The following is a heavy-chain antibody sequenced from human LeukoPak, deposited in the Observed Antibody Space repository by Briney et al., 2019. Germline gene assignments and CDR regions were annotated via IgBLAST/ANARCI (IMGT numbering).Heavy chain of an antibody. CDR1: GYTLTSYG. CDR2: ISAYNGNT. Sequence: ASVKVSCKASGYTLTSYGISWVRPAPGQGLEWMGWISAYNGNTNYAQKLQGRVTMTTDTSTSTAYMELRSLRSDDTAVYYCARGGPVVPAALFDYWGQGTLVTVSS. CDR3: ARGGPVVPAALFDY. J-gene: IGHJ4*02. V-gene: IGHV1-18*01. D-gene: IGHD2-2*01.